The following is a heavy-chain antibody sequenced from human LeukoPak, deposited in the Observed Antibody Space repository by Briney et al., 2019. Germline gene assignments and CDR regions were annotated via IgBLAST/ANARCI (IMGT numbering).Heavy chain of an antibody. CDR1: GYFISTGYY. V-gene: IGHV4-38-2*01. J-gene: IGHJ6*03. CDR2: IYPSGST. Sequence: SETLSLTCAVSGYFISTGYYWGWIRRPPGKGLEWIGTIYPSGSTYYNPSLKSRVTISLATSKNQFSLSLSSMTAADTAVYYCARSLGYSCSGGICFYMDVWGKGTMVIVSS. D-gene: IGHD2-15*01. CDR3: ARSLGYSCSGGICFYMDV.